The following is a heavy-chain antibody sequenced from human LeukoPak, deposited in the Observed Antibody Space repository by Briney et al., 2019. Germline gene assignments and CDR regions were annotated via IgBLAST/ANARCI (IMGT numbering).Heavy chain of an antibody. CDR1: GFTFDDYG. CDR2: ISWNSGDT. D-gene: IGHD6-19*01. V-gene: IGHV3-9*01. CDR3: AKDAYSSGSLIY. J-gene: IGHJ4*02. Sequence: GGSLRLSCVASGFTFDDYGMHWVRQAPGKGLEWVSGISWNSGDTGYADSVTGRFTISRDNAKNSLYLQMNGLRPEDTALYYCAKDAYSSGSLIYWGQGTLVTVSS.